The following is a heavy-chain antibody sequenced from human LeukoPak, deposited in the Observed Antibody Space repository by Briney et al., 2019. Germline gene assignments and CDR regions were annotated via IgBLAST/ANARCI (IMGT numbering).Heavy chain of an antibody. V-gene: IGHV4-59*01. J-gene: IGHJ4*02. CDR2: IYYSGST. CDR1: GGSISSYF. D-gene: IGHD3-22*01. Sequence: SETLSLTCTVSGGSISSYFWSWIRQPPGKGLEWIGYIYYSGSTNYNPSLKSRVTISVDTSKNQFSLKLSSVTAADTAVYYCAREVDYYDSSGYLHYFDCWGQGTLVTVSS. CDR3: AREVDYYDSSGYLHYFDC.